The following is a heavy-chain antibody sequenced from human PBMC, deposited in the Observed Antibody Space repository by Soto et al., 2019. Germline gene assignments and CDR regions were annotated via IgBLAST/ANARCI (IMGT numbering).Heavy chain of an antibody. CDR3: ARLVYHLRDLPLIDY. J-gene: IGHJ4*02. CDR2: ISYSGST. CDR1: GGSISSGGYY. Sequence: SETLSLTCTVSGGSISSGGYYWSWIRQHPGKGLEWIGYISYSGSTYYNPSLKSRVTISVDTSKNQFSLKLSSVTAADTAVYYCARLVYHLRDLPLIDYCGQXTLVTVSS. V-gene: IGHV4-31*03. D-gene: IGHD2-2*01.